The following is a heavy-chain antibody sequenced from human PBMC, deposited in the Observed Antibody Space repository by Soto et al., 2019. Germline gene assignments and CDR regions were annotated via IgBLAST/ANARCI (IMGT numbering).Heavy chain of an antibody. CDR3: ARGGGYDSFDL. Sequence: SETLSLACSVSGVTISYGGYSWSWIRQSPGKGLEWLFYISHVERNYYNPSFQSRLSLSIDRTRNQFSLSLSSMTAAHKAVYYCARGGGYDSFDLWGQGIQVTVSS. CDR1: GVTISYGGYS. J-gene: IGHJ4*02. V-gene: IGHV4-30-2*06. CDR2: ISHVERN. D-gene: IGHD3-3*01.